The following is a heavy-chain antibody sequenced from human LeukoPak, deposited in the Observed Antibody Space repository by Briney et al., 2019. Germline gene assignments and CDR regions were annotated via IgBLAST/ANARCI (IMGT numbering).Heavy chain of an antibody. D-gene: IGHD5-24*01. CDR3: AKKRDAFDI. CDR2: INPTGGST. J-gene: IGHJ3*02. Sequence: ASVKVSCKASGYTFPSYFMHWVRQAPGQGLEWMGIINPTGGSTTYAQKFQGRVTITADESTSTAYMELSSLRSEDTAVYYCAKKRDAFDIWGQGTVVTVS. CDR1: GYTFPSYF. V-gene: IGHV1-46*01.